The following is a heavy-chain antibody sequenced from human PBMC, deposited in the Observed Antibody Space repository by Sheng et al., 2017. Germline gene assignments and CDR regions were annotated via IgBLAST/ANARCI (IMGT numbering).Heavy chain of an antibody. CDR3: AKDPNRAPLLIFVSYYYGMDV. Sequence: EVQLLESGGGLVQPGGSLRLSCAASGFTFSSYAMSWVRQAPGKGLEWVSAISGSGGSTYYADSVKGRFTISRDNSKNTLYLQMNSLRAEDTAVYYCAKDPNRAPLLIFVSYYYGMDVWGQGTTVTVSS. D-gene: IGHD2-8*01. CDR2: ISGSGGST. J-gene: IGHJ6*02. V-gene: IGHV3-23*01. CDR1: GFTFSSYA.